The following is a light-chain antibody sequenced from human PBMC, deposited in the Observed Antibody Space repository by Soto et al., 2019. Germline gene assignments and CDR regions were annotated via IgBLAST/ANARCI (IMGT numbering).Light chain of an antibody. CDR3: QQYGSSGT. J-gene: IGKJ1*01. Sequence: EIVLTQSPCTLSLSQGERATLSCRASQSVSNNYLALYQQKPGQAPRLLIYGASNRATGIPDRFSGSGSGTDFTLTISRLEPEDFAVYYCQQYGSSGTFGQGTKVDIK. V-gene: IGKV3-20*01. CDR2: GAS. CDR1: QSVSNNY.